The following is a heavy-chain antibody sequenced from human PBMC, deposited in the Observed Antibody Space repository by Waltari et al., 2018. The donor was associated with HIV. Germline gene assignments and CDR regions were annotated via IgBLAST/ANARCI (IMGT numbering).Heavy chain of an antibody. CDR2: IKSDASRT. CDR3: ARVGSRSGPVQN. V-gene: IGHV3-74*01. J-gene: IGHJ1*01. Sequence: QLVESGGDLVQPGGSLSLCCVGSGFTFSTSWMHWFRNAQGMGLAWLSLIKSDASRTNYADSVKGRFTISRDNAKNTLYLQMNSLRREDMAVYYCARVGSRSGPVQNWGQGILVNVS. CDR1: GFTFSTSW. D-gene: IGHD6-13*01.